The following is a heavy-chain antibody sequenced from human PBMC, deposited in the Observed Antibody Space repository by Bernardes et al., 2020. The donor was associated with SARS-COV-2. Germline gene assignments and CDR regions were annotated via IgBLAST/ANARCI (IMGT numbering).Heavy chain of an antibody. CDR2: ISYDGSNK. CDR3: ARGSGYATIEDY. CDR1: GFTVSHYA. V-gene: IGHV3-30*15. Sequence: GGYLSPSSAASGFTVSHYAMHWVRPAPGKGLEWVAVISYDGSNKYYADSVKGRFTVSRDNSKNTLSLQMSSLRIEDTAVYYCARGSGYATIEDYWGQGTLVTVSS. J-gene: IGHJ4*02. D-gene: IGHD3-22*01.